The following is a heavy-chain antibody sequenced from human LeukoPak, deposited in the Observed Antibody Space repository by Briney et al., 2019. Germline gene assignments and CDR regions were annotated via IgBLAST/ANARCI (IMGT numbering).Heavy chain of an antibody. V-gene: IGHV5-51*01. J-gene: IGHJ4*02. CDR1: GYSFTSYW. Sequence: GESLKISCKGSGYSFTSYWIGWVRHVPGKGLECMGIIYPGDSDTRYSPSFQGQVTISADKSISTAYLQWSSLKASDTAMYYCARQKAGLLNTFDYWGQGTLVTVSS. CDR3: ARQKAGLLNTFDY. CDR2: IYPGDSDT. D-gene: IGHD2-15*01.